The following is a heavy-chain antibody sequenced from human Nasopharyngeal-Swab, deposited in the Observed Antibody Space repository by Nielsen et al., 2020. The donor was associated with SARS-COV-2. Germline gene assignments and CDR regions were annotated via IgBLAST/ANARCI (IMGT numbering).Heavy chain of an antibody. D-gene: IGHD3-16*01. J-gene: IGHJ6*03. Sequence: SVKVSCKASVGTFSSYAISCVRQAPGQGLEWMGGIIPIFGTANYAQKFQGRVTITADKSTSTAYMELSSLRSEDTAVYYCARCMGSGGYYYYHYYMDVWGKGTTVTVSS. CDR1: VGTFSSYA. CDR2: IIPIFGTA. CDR3: ARCMGSGGYYYYHYYMDV. V-gene: IGHV1-69*06.